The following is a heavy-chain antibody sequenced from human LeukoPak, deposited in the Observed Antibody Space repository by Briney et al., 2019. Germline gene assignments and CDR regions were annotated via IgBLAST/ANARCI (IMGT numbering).Heavy chain of an antibody. CDR1: GGSISSSNYY. CDR2: IYYSGGT. V-gene: IGHV4-39*01. Sequence: SETLSLTCTVSGGSISSSNYYWGWIRQPPGKGLEWIGSIYYSGGTYYSPSLKSRVTISVDTSKNQFSLKLSSVTAADTAVYYCARHDTVGTRGYFDYWGQGTLVTVSS. J-gene: IGHJ4*02. CDR3: ARHDTVGTRGYFDY. D-gene: IGHD1-26*01.